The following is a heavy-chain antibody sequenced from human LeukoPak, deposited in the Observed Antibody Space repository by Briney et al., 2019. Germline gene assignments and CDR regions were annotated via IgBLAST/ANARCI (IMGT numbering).Heavy chain of an antibody. CDR3: ARGGGGYDILTGQFDY. CDR2: IYYSGST. D-gene: IGHD3-9*01. Sequence: SETLSLTCTVSGGSISSGDYYWSWIRQPPGKGLEWIGYIYYSGSTYYNPSLKSRVTISVDTSKNQFSLKLSSVTAADTAVYYCARGGGGYDILTGQFDYWGQGTLVTVSS. V-gene: IGHV4-30-4*01. J-gene: IGHJ4*02. CDR1: GGSISSGDYY.